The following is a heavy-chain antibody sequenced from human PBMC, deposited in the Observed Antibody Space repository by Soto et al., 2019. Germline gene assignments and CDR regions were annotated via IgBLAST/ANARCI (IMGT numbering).Heavy chain of an antibody. Sequence: AQLVESGGGLVYPGGSLRLSCVASGFRFSDHSMNWVRQAPGKGLQWVSYISSSSDDIYYADSVKGRFTVSRDNAKNTLFLQMNSLRVDDSAIYYCARLPKGSLVTAWGQGSRVTVSS. CDR2: ISSSSDDI. CDR1: GFRFSDHS. J-gene: IGHJ4*01. D-gene: IGHD2-21*02. V-gene: IGHV3-21*05. CDR3: ARLPKGSLVTA.